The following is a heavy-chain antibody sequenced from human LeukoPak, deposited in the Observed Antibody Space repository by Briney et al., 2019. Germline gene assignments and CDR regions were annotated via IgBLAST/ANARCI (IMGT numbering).Heavy chain of an antibody. V-gene: IGHV3-23*01. J-gene: IGHJ4*02. D-gene: IGHD4-11*01. Sequence: PGGSLRLSCAASGFAFSSYAMSWVRQAPGKGLEWVSAIGSSGGSTYYADSVKGRFTISRDNSKNTLYLQMNSLRAEDTAVYYCAKRGLSVTKEFDYCGQGTLVTVSS. CDR1: GFAFSSYA. CDR3: AKRGLSVTKEFDY. CDR2: IGSSGGST.